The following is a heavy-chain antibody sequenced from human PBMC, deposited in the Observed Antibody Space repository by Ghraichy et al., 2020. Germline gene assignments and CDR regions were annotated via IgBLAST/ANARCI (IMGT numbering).Heavy chain of an antibody. V-gene: IGHV4-30-2*01. J-gene: IGHJ6*02. Sequence: LRLSCTVSGGSISSGSYSWTWIRKPPGKGLEWIGYIYYTGSAFYNPSLKSRVAISLDRFYSNRFSLKLTSVTAADTAVYYCAVLASNGVDVWGQGTTVTVSS. CDR1: GGSISSGSYS. D-gene: IGHD3-3*01. CDR3: AVLASNGVDV. CDR2: IYYTGSA.